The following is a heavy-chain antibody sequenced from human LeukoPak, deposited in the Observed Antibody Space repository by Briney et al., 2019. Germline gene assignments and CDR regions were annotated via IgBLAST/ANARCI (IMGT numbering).Heavy chain of an antibody. CDR3: CRSGSYTPSYYYYGMDV. D-gene: IGHD3-10*01. CDR2: IIPIFGTA. J-gene: IGHJ6*02. V-gene: IGHV1-69*13. CDR1: GGTFSSYA. Sequence: ASVKVSCEASGGTFSSYAISWVRQAPGQGLEWMGGIIPIFGTANYAQKFQGRVTITADESTSTAYMELSSLRSEDTAVYYCCRSGSYTPSYYYYGMDVWGQGTTVTVSS.